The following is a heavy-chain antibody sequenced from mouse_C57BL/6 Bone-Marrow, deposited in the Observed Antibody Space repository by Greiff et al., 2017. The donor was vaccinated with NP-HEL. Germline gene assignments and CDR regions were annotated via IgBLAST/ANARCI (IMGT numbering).Heavy chain of an antibody. J-gene: IGHJ2*01. CDR2: IRSKSNNYAT. V-gene: IGHV10-1*01. CDR3: VRESNYVLYFDY. CDR1: GFSFNTYA. Sequence: EVQLVESGGGLVQPKGSLKLSCAASGFSFNTYAMNWVRQAPGKGLEWVARIRSKSNNYATYYADSVKDRFTISRDDSESMLYLQMNNLKTEDTAMYYCVRESNYVLYFDYWGQGTTLTVSS. D-gene: IGHD2-5*01.